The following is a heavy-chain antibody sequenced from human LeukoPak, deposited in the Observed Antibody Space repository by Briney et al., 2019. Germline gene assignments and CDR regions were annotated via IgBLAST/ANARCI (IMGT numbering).Heavy chain of an antibody. CDR1: GGSISSYY. CDR2: IYHSGST. CDR3: ARARGYSYGPLDY. J-gene: IGHJ4*02. Sequence: SETLSLTCTVSGGSISSYYWGWIRQPPGKGLEWIGSIYHSGSTYYNPSLKSRVTISVDASKNQFSLKLSSVTAADTAVYYCARARGYSYGPLDYWGQGTLVTVSS. D-gene: IGHD5-18*01. V-gene: IGHV4-38-2*02.